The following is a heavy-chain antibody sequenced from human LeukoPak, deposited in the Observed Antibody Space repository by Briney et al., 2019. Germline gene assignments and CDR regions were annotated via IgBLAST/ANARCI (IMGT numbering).Heavy chain of an antibody. Sequence: SETLSLTCTVSGGSISSGGYYWSWLRQHPGKGLEWIGYIYSGSTYYNPSLKSRVTLSVDTSKNQSSLKLSSVTAADTAVYYCASGGKYDFWSGYYTGGGYNWFDPWGQGTLVTVSS. V-gene: IGHV4-31*03. CDR3: ASGGKYDFWSGYYTGGGYNWFDP. D-gene: IGHD3-3*01. J-gene: IGHJ5*02. CDR1: GGSISSGGYY. CDR2: IYSGST.